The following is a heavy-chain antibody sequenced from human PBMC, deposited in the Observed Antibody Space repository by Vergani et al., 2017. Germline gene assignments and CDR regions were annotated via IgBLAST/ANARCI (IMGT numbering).Heavy chain of an antibody. CDR1: GYSFTSYW. CDR2: IYPGDSDT. J-gene: IGHJ6*02. CDR3: ARSTVTTLPYYYYGMDV. Sequence: EVQLVQSGAEVKKPGESLTISCKGSGYSFTSYWIGWVRQMPGKGLEWMGIIYPGDSDTRYSPSFQGQVTIPADKSISTAYLQWSSLKASDTAMYYCARSTVTTLPYYYYGMDVWGQGTTVTVSS. D-gene: IGHD4-17*01. V-gene: IGHV5-51*01.